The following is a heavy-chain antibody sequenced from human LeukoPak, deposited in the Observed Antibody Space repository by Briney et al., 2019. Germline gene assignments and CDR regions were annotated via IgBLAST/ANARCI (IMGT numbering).Heavy chain of an antibody. J-gene: IGHJ4*02. V-gene: IGHV3-48*01. CDR2: ISSSSSTI. CDR3: ASVYYCGGDCYPLDY. CDR1: GFTSSSYS. D-gene: IGHD2-21*02. Sequence: GGSLRLSCAASGFTSSSYSMNWVRQAPGKGLEWVSYISSSSSTIYYADSVKGRFTISRDNAKNSLYLQMNSLRAEDTAVYYCASVYYCGGDCYPLDYWGQGTLVTVSS.